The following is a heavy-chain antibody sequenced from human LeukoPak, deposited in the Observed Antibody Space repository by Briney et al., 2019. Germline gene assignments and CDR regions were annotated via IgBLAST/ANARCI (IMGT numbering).Heavy chain of an antibody. J-gene: IGHJ4*02. CDR1: GFTFSSYA. Sequence: PGGSLRLSCAASGFTFSSYAMSGVRQAPGKGLEWVSAISGSGGSTYYADSVKGRFTISRDNSKNTLYLQMNSLRAEDTAVYYCAKDLPGYSSGWYADYWGQGTLVTVSS. V-gene: IGHV3-23*01. CDR2: ISGSGGST. CDR3: AKDLPGYSSGWYADY. D-gene: IGHD6-19*01.